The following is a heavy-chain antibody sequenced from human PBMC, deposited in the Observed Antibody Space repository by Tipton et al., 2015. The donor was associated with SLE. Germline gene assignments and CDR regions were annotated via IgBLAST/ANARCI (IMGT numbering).Heavy chain of an antibody. D-gene: IGHD2-2*01. Sequence: GSLRLSCAASGFTFSDYYMTWIRQAPGKGLEWLSYISGSSSYTNYADSVKGRFTISRDNAKNSLYLQMNSLRVEDMAVYYCATTRDDGFDIWGQGTMVTVSS. CDR1: GFTFSDYY. V-gene: IGHV3-11*06. CDR3: ATTRDDGFDI. J-gene: IGHJ3*02. CDR2: ISGSSSYT.